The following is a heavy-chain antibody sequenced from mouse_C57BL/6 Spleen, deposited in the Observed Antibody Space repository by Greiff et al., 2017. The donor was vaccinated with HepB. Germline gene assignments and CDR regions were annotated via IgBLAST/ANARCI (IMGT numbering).Heavy chain of an antibody. Sequence: VQLQQSGPELVKPGASVKISCKASGYTFTDYYMNWVKRSHGKSLEWIGDINPNNGGTSYNQKFKGKATLTVDKSSSTAYMELRSLTSEDSAVYYCAREGGYDYDGFAYWGQGTLVTVSA. CDR1: GYTFTDYY. J-gene: IGHJ3*01. V-gene: IGHV1-26*01. D-gene: IGHD2-4*01. CDR2: INPNNGGT. CDR3: AREGGYDYDGFAY.